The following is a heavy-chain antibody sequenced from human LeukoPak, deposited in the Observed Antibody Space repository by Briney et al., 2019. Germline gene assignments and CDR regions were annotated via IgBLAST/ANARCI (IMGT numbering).Heavy chain of an antibody. CDR2: IYPGDSDT. CDR1: GYNFGTLW. CDR3: ARHPKMSSSIYYFDY. Sequence: GESLKISCKGSGYNFGTLWIAWVRQMPGKGLEWMGIIYPGDSDTRYSPSFQGQVTISADKSISTAYLQWSGLQASDTAMYYSARHPKMSSSIYYFDYWGQGTLVTVSS. D-gene: IGHD2/OR15-2a*01. J-gene: IGHJ4*02. V-gene: IGHV5-51*01.